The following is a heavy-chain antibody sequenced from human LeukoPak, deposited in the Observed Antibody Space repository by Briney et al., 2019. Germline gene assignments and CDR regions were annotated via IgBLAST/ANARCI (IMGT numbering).Heavy chain of an antibody. CDR3: TGARQQLPLTFDP. J-gene: IGHJ5*02. CDR2: IRSKAYGGTT. CDR1: GFTFGDYA. D-gene: IGHD6-13*01. Sequence: GGSLRLSCTASGFTFGDYAMSWFRQAPGKGLEWVGFIRSKAYGGTTEYAASVKGRFTISRDDSKSIAYLQMNSLKTEDTAVYYCTGARQQLPLTFDPWGQGTLVTVSS. V-gene: IGHV3-49*03.